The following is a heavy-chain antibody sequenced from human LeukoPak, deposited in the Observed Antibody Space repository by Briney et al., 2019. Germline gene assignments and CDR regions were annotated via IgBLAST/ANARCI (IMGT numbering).Heavy chain of an antibody. CDR2: ISGSGAST. CDR3: AKARGSPYYFEY. Sequence: GGSLRLSCAASGFTFSSFAMTWVRQAPGKGLEWVSAISGSGASTYYADSVKGRFTISRDNSKNTLYLQMNSLRAEDTAVYYCAKARGSPYYFEYWGQGTLVTASS. D-gene: IGHD1-26*01. CDR1: GFTFSSFA. J-gene: IGHJ4*02. V-gene: IGHV3-23*01.